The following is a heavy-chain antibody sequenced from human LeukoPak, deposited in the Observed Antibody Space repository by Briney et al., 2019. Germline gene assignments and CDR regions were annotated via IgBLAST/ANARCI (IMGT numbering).Heavy chain of an antibody. Sequence: ASVKVSCKASGYTFTSYDINWVRQATGQGLEWMGWMNPNSGNTGYAQKFQGRVTMTRNTSISTAYMELSSLRSEDTAVYYCARSVRTVTTFAPYYMDVWGKGTTVTVSS. V-gene: IGHV1-8*01. CDR2: MNPNSGNT. D-gene: IGHD4-17*01. CDR3: ARSVRTVTTFAPYYMDV. J-gene: IGHJ6*03. CDR1: GYTFTSYD.